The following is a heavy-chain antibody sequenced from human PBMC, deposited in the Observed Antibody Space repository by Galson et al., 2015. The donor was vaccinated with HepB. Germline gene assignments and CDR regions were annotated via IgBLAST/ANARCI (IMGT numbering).Heavy chain of an antibody. CDR3: ARDAVEQWLENYFDH. D-gene: IGHD6-19*01. V-gene: IGHV3-30*04. CDR2: ISYDGTTT. Sequence: SLRLSCAASGFTFTRYPMHWLRQPPGRGLEWVAVISYDGTTTWYSDSVKGRFTISRDNSKNTLYLQMNSLRIEDTAVYYCARDAVEQWLENYFDHWGQGTPVTVSS. CDR1: GFTFTRYP. J-gene: IGHJ4*02.